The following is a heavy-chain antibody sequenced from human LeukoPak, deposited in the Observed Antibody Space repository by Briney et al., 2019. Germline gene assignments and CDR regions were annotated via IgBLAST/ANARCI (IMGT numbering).Heavy chain of an antibody. Sequence: SETLSLTCTVSGGSISSSSYYWGWIRQPPGKGLEWIGTIYHSGRTYYSPSLKSRVTMSVDPSNNQFSLNLRSVTAADTAVYYCARRRYYDGSGYLEWGQGTLLSVSS. CDR1: GGSISSSSYY. CDR3: ARRRYYDGSGYLE. J-gene: IGHJ1*01. CDR2: IYHSGRT. V-gene: IGHV4-39*01. D-gene: IGHD3-22*01.